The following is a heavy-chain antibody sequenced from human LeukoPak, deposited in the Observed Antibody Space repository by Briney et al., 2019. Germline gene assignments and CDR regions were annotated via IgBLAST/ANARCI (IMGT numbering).Heavy chain of an antibody. CDR1: GGSISSGRYY. Sequence: PSETLSLTCNVSGGSISSGRYYWSWIRQPPGKGLEWIGYIYYSGSTNYNPSLKSRVTISVDTSKNQFSLKLSSVTAADTAVYYCARDQGVAGIDYWGQGTLVTVSS. CDR3: ARDQGVAGIDY. D-gene: IGHD6-19*01. CDR2: IYYSGST. V-gene: IGHV4-61*01. J-gene: IGHJ4*02.